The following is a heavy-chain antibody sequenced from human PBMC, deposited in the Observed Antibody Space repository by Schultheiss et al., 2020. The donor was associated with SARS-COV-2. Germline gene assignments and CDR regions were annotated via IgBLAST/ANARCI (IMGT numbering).Heavy chain of an antibody. CDR1: GGSISSGGYY. Sequence: SETLSLTCAVSGGSISSGGYYWSWIRQPPGKGLEWIGEINHSGSTNYNPSLKSRVTISVDTSKNQFSLKLSSVTAADTAVYYCARAGYSYGFGYYYGMDVWGQGTTVTVSS. D-gene: IGHD5-18*01. CDR2: INHSGST. V-gene: IGHV4-34*01. J-gene: IGHJ6*02. CDR3: ARAGYSYGFGYYYGMDV.